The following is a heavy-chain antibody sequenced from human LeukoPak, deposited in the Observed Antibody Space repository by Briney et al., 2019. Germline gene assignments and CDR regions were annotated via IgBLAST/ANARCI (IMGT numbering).Heavy chain of an antibody. CDR3: ARASPIAAAGYNWFDP. V-gene: IGHV3-30*02. D-gene: IGHD6-13*01. CDR1: GFTFSNYG. Sequence: GGSLRLSCVASGFTFSNYGMHWVRQAPGKGLEWVAFIRYDGSIKYYADSVKGRFTISRDNSKNTVYLQMNSLRVEDTAVYYCARASPIAAAGYNWFDPWGQGTLVTVSS. J-gene: IGHJ5*02. CDR2: IRYDGSIK.